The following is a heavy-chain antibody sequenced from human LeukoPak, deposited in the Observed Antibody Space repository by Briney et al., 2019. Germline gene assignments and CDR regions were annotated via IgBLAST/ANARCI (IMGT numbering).Heavy chain of an antibody. CDR2: FDPEDGET. D-gene: IGHD3-3*01. CDR3: ATVFLDPGAFDI. CDR1: GYTLTELS. Sequence: APVKVSCKVSGYTLTELSMHWVRQAPGKGLEWMGGFDPEDGETIYAQKFQGRVTMTEDTSTDTAYMELSSLRSEDTAVYYCATVFLDPGAFDIWGQGTMVTVSS. V-gene: IGHV1-24*01. J-gene: IGHJ3*02.